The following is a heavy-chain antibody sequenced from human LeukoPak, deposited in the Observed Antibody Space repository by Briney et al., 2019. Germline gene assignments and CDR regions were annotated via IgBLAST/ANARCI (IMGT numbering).Heavy chain of an antibody. Sequence: GGSLLLSCAAYGFTFSCYAISWVRQAPGKGLEWVSAIRGSGGRAYYADSVKGRFTISRENSKNTVYPQMSSLRDEDTAVYYCARDRDYGSGSYYYGFDPWGQGALVSVSS. V-gene: IGHV3-23*01. CDR2: IRGSGGRA. J-gene: IGHJ5*02. CDR3: ARDRDYGSGSYYYGFDP. CDR1: GFTFSCYA. D-gene: IGHD3-10*01.